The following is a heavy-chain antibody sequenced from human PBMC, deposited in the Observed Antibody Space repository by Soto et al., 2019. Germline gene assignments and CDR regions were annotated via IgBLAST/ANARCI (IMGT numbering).Heavy chain of an antibody. V-gene: IGHV1-18*04. CDR1: GYTFSRYG. CDR2: IRVYNGNT. Sequence: QAQLVQSGPEVKKPGASVKVSCKASGYTFSRYGISWVRQAPGQGLEWMGWIRVYNGNTKYAQKVQDRVTMTTDTSTSTAYMELRSLRSDDTAVYYCARKEDYGDYVDYWGQGTLVTVSS. CDR3: ARKEDYGDYVDY. J-gene: IGHJ4*02. D-gene: IGHD4-17*01.